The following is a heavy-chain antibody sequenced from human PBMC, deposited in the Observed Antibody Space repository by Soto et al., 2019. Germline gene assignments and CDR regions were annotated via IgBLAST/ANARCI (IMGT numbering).Heavy chain of an antibody. CDR1: RVTLNSYS. CDR2: ISSSSSYI. V-gene: IGHV3-21*01. Sequence: SMELSRAASRVTLNSYSMNWFRQAPGKGLEWVSSISSSSSYIYYADSVKGRFTISRDNAKNPLYLQMNSLRAEDTAVYYCAKDWGVVSRPIEILGQGTMVTGSS. J-gene: IGHJ3*02. D-gene: IGHD3-3*01. CDR3: AKDWGVVSRPIEI.